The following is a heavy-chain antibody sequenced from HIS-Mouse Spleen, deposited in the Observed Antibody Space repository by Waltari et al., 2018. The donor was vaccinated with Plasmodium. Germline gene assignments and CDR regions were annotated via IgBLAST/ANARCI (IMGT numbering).Heavy chain of an antibody. CDR2: IYYSGST. D-gene: IGHD1-7*01. CDR1: GGSISSSSSY. Sequence: QLQLQESGPGLVKPSETLSPTCTVSGGSISSSSSYWGWIRQPPGKGLEWIGSIYYSGSTYYNPSLKSRVTISVDTSKNQFSLKLSSVTAADTAVYYCARDRITGTSYFDYWGQGTLVTVSS. J-gene: IGHJ4*02. V-gene: IGHV4-39*07. CDR3: ARDRITGTSYFDY.